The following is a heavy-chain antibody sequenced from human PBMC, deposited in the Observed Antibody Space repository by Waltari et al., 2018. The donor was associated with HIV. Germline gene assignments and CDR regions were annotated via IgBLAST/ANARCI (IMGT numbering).Heavy chain of an antibody. V-gene: IGHV4-38-2*02. CDR3: ARERGHCIGAVCYGWFDP. D-gene: IGHD2-8*02. J-gene: IGHJ5*02. Sequence: QVQLQESGPGLVKPSETLSLTCGVSGYSISSGYYWGWIRQTPGKGLEWIGTIFHTGSTFSNPSLKSRISMSLDTSKNQFSLSLYSLTAADTAVYYCARERGHCIGAVCYGWFDPWGQGTLVTVSS. CDR2: IFHTGST. CDR1: GYSISSGYY.